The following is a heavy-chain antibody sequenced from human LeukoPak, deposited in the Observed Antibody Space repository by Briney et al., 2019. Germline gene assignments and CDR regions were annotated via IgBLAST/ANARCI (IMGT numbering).Heavy chain of an antibody. V-gene: IGHV3-53*01. CDR2: MYSGGKT. J-gene: IGHJ6*02. D-gene: IGHD2-8*01. CDR3: ARETGCHNGVCFSYYYYGLDV. CDR1: TVTVSSNY. Sequence: AGSLRLFCAVSTVTVSSNYLSWVRQAPGKGLEWLSMMYSGGKTAYADSVRGRFTISRDNSKNPLYLQMNSLRGEGTAVYYCARETGCHNGVCFSYYYYGLDVWGQGTTVTVSS.